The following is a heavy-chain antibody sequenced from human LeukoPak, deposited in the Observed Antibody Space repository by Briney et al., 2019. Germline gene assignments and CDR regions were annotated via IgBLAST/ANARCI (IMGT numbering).Heavy chain of an antibody. CDR2: ISSSGSTT. CDR3: ARDRFAGSGYFDY. V-gene: IGHV3-48*02. CDR1: GFIFSSYS. D-gene: IGHD3-22*01. J-gene: IGHJ4*02. Sequence: GGSLRLSCAASGFIFSSYSMNWVRQAPGKGLEGVSYISSSGSTTYYADSVKGRFTISRDNAKNSLYLQMNSLRDEDTAVYYCARDRFAGSGYFDYWGQGILVTVSS.